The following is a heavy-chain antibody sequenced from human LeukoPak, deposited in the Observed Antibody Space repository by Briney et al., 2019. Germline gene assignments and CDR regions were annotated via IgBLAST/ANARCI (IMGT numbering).Heavy chain of an antibody. J-gene: IGHJ3*01. CDR2: ISGAGSSS. D-gene: IGHD1-26*01. Sequence: GGSLRLSCVVSGFTPINYAVTWVRQAPGKGLAWVSVISGAGSSSYYAPSVKGRFTISRDNAKNTIFLQMNSLRAEDTALYFFAGLYSGSPRGSFDFLGQGAMGTVFS. CDR3: AGLYSGSPRGSFDF. V-gene: IGHV3-23*01. CDR1: GFTPINYA.